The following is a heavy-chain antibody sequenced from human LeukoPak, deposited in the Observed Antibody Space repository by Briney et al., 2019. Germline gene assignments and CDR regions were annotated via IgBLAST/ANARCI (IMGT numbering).Heavy chain of an antibody. CDR1: GFTFSSYA. CDR2: IKSKTDGGTT. V-gene: IGHV3-15*01. CDR3: TALLLDYDSSGYYYGSPYYFDY. Sequence: GGSLRLSCAASGFTFSSYAMSWVRQAPGKGLEWVGRIKSKTDGGTTDYAAPVKGRFTISRDDSKNTLYLQMNSLKTEDTAVYYCTALLLDYDSSGYYYGSPYYFDYWGQGTLVTVSS. D-gene: IGHD3-22*01. J-gene: IGHJ4*02.